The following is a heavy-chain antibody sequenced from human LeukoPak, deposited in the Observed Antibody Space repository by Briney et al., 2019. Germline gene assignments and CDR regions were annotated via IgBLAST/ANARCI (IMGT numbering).Heavy chain of an antibody. Sequence: SETLSLTCTVSGGSISSSSYYWGWIRQPPGKGLEWIGSIYYSGSTYYNPSLKSRVTISVDTSKNQFSLKLSSVTAADTAVYYCARVSFWSGYYPYYFDYWGQGTLVTVSS. CDR3: ARVSFWSGYYPYYFDY. V-gene: IGHV4-39*01. J-gene: IGHJ4*02. CDR1: GGSISSSSYY. CDR2: IYYSGST. D-gene: IGHD3-3*01.